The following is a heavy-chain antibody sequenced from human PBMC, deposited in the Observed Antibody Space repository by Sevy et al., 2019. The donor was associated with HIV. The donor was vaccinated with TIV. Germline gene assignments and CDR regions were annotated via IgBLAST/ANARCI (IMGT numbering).Heavy chain of an antibody. CDR2: ISNDGSDK. CDR3: AKSRGGYEGSSWLYYDYVMDV. Sequence: GGSLRLSCAAAGFTFSRYGMHWARQAPGKGLEWVAVISNDGSDKEYAESVKGRFTVSRDNSKDTVYLQMNSMRPEDTAVYYCAKSRGGYEGSSWLYYDYVMDVWGQGTTVTVSS. D-gene: IGHD6-13*01. CDR1: GFTFSRYG. V-gene: IGHV3-30*18. J-gene: IGHJ6*02.